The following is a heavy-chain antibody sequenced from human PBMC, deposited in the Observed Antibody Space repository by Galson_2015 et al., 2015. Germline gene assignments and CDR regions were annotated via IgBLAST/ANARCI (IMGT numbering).Heavy chain of an antibody. CDR1: GFTFSTYW. V-gene: IGHV3-74*01. CDR3: TTDSDLIDY. J-gene: IGHJ4*02. CDR2: IKSDGRST. Sequence: SLRLSCAASGFTFSTYWMHWVRQAPGKGLVWVSRIKSDGRSTSYADSVKGRFTISRDNAKNTLYLEMNNLGGEDTAVYYCTTDSDLIDYWGQGTLVTVSS. D-gene: IGHD2-21*02.